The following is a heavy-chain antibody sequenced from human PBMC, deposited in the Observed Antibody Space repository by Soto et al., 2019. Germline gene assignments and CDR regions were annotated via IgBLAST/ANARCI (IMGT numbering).Heavy chain of an antibody. CDR1: GFTFSSYA. V-gene: IGHV3-23*01. Sequence: EVQLLESGGGLVQPGGSLRLSCAASGFTFSSYAMRWVRQAPVKGLEWVSAISGSGDSTYYADSVKGRFTISRDNSKNTWYLQINSLRAEDTAVYYCARRGSGSYYDYWGQGTLVTVSS. D-gene: IGHD1-26*01. CDR3: ARRGSGSYYDY. CDR2: ISGSGDST. J-gene: IGHJ4*02.